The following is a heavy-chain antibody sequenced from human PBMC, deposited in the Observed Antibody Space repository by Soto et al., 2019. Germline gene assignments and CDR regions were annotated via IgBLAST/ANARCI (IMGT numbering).Heavy chain of an antibody. Sequence: SLKVSCKASGGTFCSYAISWVRQAPGQGLEWMGGIIPIFGTANYAQKFQGRVTITADESTSTAYMELSSLRSEDTAVYYCARGLESLGYYYDSSAARSGGMEVWGQGTTVTVSS. J-gene: IGHJ6*02. V-gene: IGHV1-69*13. D-gene: IGHD3-22*01. CDR1: GGTFCSYA. CDR2: IIPIFGTA. CDR3: ARGLESLGYYYDSSAARSGGMEV.